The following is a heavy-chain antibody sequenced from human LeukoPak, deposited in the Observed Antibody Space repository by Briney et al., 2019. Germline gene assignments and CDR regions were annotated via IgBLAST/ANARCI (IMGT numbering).Heavy chain of an antibody. V-gene: IGHV3-23*01. D-gene: IGHD3-22*01. CDR3: ARDRRYYYDSSGYYPDY. J-gene: IGHJ4*02. CDR2: ISGSGGST. Sequence: GGSLRLSCAASGFTFSSYAMSWVRQAPGKGLEWVSAISGSGGSTYYADSVKGRFTISRDNSKNTLYLQMNSLRAEDTAVYYCARDRRYYYDSSGYYPDYWGQGTLVTVSS. CDR1: GFTFSSYA.